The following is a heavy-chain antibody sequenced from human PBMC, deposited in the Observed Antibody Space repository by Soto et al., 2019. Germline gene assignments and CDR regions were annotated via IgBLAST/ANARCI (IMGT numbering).Heavy chain of an antibody. Sequence: SDTLSLTCAVYGGSFSDYYWSWIGQPPGKGLEWIGEINHSGSTNYNPSLKSRVTISVDTSKNQFSLKLSSVTAADTAVYYCAREVWGSGRIRFDPWGQGTLVTVSS. CDR3: AREVWGSGRIRFDP. V-gene: IGHV4-34*01. D-gene: IGHD3-10*01. CDR2: INHSGST. CDR1: GGSFSDYY. J-gene: IGHJ5*02.